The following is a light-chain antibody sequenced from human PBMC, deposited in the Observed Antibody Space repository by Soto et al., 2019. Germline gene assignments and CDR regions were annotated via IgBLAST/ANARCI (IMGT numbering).Light chain of an antibody. J-gene: IGKJ5*01. CDR1: QSVSSK. CDR2: GAS. Sequence: EIVMTQSPATRSGSRGGRATPSCRGSQSVSSKLAWYQQKPGQAPRLLIYGASTRATGIPARFSGSGSGTEFTLTISSLQSEDFAVYYCQQYNNWPPITFGQGTRLEIK. V-gene: IGKV3-15*01. CDR3: QQYNNWPPIT.